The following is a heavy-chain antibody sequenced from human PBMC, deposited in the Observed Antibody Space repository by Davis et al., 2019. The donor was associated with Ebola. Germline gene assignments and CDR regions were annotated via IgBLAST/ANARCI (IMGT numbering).Heavy chain of an antibody. CDR1: GYSFTSYW. CDR2: IDPSDSYT. CDR3: ARRSSSWYYYGMDV. V-gene: IGHV5-10-1*01. Sequence: GESLKISCKGSGYSFTSYWIGWVRQLPGKGLEWMGRIDPSDSYTNYSPSFQGHVTISADKSISTAYLQWSSLKASDTAMYYCARRSSSWYYYGMDVWGQGTTVTVSS. J-gene: IGHJ6*02. D-gene: IGHD6-13*01.